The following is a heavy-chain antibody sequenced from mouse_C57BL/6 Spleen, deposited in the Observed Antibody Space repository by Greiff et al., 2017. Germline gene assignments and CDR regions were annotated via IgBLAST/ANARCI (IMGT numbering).Heavy chain of an antibody. J-gene: IGHJ3*01. CDR1: GYTFTSYW. CDR2: IYPGSGST. D-gene: IGHD2-4*01. Sequence: QVQLQQPGAELVKPGASVKMSCKASGYTFTSYWITWVKQRPGQGLEWIGDIYPGSGSTNYNEKFKSKATLTVDTSSSTAYMQLSSLTSEDSAVYYCARWGYDYDAPFAYWGQGTLVTVSA. CDR3: ARWGYDYDAPFAY. V-gene: IGHV1-55*01.